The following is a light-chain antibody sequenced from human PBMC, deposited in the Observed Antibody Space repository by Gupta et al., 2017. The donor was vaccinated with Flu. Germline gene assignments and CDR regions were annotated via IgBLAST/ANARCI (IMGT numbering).Light chain of an antibody. CDR1: SSDVGRYDL. Sequence: QSALTQPASVSGSPGQSITISCTGTSSDVGRYDLVSWYQQHPDKAPKLMIYEGSKRPSGVFNRFSGSKSGNTASLTISGLQAEDEADYYCCSYAGSSTWVFGGGTKVTVL. CDR2: EGS. J-gene: IGLJ3*02. CDR3: CSYAGSSTWV. V-gene: IGLV2-23*01.